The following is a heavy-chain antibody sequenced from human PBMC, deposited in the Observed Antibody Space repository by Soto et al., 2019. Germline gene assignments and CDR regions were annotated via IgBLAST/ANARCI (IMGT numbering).Heavy chain of an antibody. Sequence: GGSLRLSCAASGFTVSSTYVTWVRQAPGKGLEWVSIIYSGGNTYYADCVKGRFTITRHNSKNTLYLQMNSLRTEDTAVYYCARGWFSGLVFDYWGQGTLVTVSS. J-gene: IGHJ4*02. CDR1: GFTVSSTY. V-gene: IGHV3-53*04. CDR2: IYSGGNT. D-gene: IGHD5-12*01. CDR3: ARGWFSGLVFDY.